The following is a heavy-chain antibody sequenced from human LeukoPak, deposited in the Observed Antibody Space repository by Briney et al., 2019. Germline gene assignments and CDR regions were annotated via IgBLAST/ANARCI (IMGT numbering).Heavy chain of an antibody. V-gene: IGHV3-30*18. D-gene: IGHD6-19*01. CDR2: ISYDGSNK. Sequence: GGSLRLSCAASGFTFSSYGMHWVRQAPGKGLEWVAVISYDGSNKYYADSVKGRFTISRDNSKNTLYLQMNSLRAEDTAVYYCAKEQFDGYSSGAFDIWGQGTMVTVSS. CDR3: AKEQFDGYSSGAFDI. J-gene: IGHJ3*02. CDR1: GFTFSSYG.